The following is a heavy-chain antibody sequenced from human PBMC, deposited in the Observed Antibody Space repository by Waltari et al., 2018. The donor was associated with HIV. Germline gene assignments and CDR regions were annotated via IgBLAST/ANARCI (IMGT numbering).Heavy chain of an antibody. CDR2: INPNSGGT. Sequence: QVQLVQSGAEVKKPGASVKVSCTASGYTFTGSYMHGVRQAPGQGLEWMGWINPNSGGTNYAQKFQGRVTMTRDTSISTAYMELSRLRSDDTAVYYCARSYYGSGNWFDPWGQGTLVTVSS. CDR3: ARSYYGSGNWFDP. D-gene: IGHD3-10*01. J-gene: IGHJ5*02. V-gene: IGHV1-2*02. CDR1: GYTFTGSY.